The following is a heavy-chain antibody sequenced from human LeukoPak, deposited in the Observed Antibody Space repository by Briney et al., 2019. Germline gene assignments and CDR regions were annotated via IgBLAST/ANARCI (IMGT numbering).Heavy chain of an antibody. Sequence: ASVTVSCKASGYTFTVYYMHWVRQAPGQGLAWMGWINPNSGGTNYAQKFQGRVTMTRDTSISTAYMELSRLRSDDTAVYYCARDGGGLNDIHADYWGQGTLVTVSS. CDR2: INPNSGGT. V-gene: IGHV1-2*02. J-gene: IGHJ4*02. CDR1: GYTFTVYY. CDR3: ARDGGGLNDIHADY. D-gene: IGHD3-9*01.